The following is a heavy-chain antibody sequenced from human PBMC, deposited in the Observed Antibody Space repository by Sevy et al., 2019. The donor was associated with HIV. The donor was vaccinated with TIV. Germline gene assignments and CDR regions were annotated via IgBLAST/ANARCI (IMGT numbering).Heavy chain of an antibody. V-gene: IGHV3-30*03. CDR1: GFTFSSHG. CDR3: ARDSGYSINWYPAY. Sequence: GGSLRLSCAASGFTFSSHGMHWVRQAPGKGLEWVAVISYAGSYKSYGDSVKGRFTISRDDSKNTLYLQMNSLRPEDTAVYYCARDSGYSINWYPAYWGQGTLVTVSS. D-gene: IGHD6-13*01. J-gene: IGHJ4*02. CDR2: ISYAGSYK.